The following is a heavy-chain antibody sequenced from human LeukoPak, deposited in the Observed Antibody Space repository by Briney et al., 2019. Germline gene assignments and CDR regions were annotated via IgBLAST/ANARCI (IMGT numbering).Heavy chain of an antibody. D-gene: IGHD3-16*01. CDR1: GGSISSYY. CDR3: ARRGAFGSDAFDI. Sequence: SETLSLTCTVSGGSISSYYWSWIRQPPGKGLEWIAYIYYSGSTNYNPSLKSRVTISVDTSKNQFSLKLSSVTAADTTVYYCARRGAFGSDAFDIWGQGTMVTVSS. V-gene: IGHV4-59*01. CDR2: IYYSGST. J-gene: IGHJ3*02.